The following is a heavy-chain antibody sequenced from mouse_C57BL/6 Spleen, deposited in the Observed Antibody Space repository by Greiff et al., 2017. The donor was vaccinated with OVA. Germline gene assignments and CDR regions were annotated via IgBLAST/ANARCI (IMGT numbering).Heavy chain of an antibody. CDR2: IHPNSGST. J-gene: IGHJ3*01. Sequence: VKLQQPGAELVKPGASVKLSCKASGYTFTSYWMHWVKQRPGQGLEWIGMIHPNSGSTNYNEKFKSKATLTVDKSSSTAYMQRSSLTSEDSAVYYCARCYGNYEGWFAYWGEGTLVTVSA. D-gene: IGHD2-1*01. V-gene: IGHV1-64*01. CDR3: ARCYGNYEGWFAY. CDR1: GYTFTSYW.